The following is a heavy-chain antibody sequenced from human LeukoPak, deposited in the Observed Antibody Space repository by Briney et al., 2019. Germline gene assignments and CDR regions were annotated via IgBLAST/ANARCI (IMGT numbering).Heavy chain of an antibody. CDR3: AKSRDSSGFPTDY. D-gene: IGHD3-22*01. CDR1: GFIFSSYA. V-gene: IGHV3-23*01. J-gene: IGHJ4*02. CDR2: ISGSGGST. Sequence: GGSLRLSCAASGFIFSSYAMSWVRQAPGKGLEWVSAISGSGGSTYYADSVKGRFTISRDNSKNTLYLQMNSLRAEDTAVYYCAKSRDSSGFPTDYWGQGTLVTVSS.